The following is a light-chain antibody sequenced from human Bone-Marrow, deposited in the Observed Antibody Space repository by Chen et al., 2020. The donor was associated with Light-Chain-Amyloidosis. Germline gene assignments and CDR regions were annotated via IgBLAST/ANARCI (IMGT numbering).Light chain of an antibody. CDR2: GSS. CDR3: QQYGTSPLT. V-gene: IGKV3-20*01. J-gene: IGKJ4*01. Sequence: EIVLTQSPGTLSLSPGEGANLSCRACQTISSNYLTWYQQKFGQAPRLLLYGSSSRATGIPDRFTGSGSGTDFTLTINRLEPEDFAMYYCQQYGTSPLTFGGGTKVEIK. CDR1: QTISSNY.